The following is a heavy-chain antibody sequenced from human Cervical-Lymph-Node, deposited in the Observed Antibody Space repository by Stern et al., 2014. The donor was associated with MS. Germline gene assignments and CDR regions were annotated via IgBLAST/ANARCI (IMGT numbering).Heavy chain of an antibody. Sequence: VQLVESGGGVAQPGRSLRLSCAASGFTFSSSGMHWVRQAPGKGLEWLAIIWYDGSNRYYADSVKGRFTISRDNSKNTLYLQMNSLRADDTAVYYCAREGGNTAEYFQHWGQGTLVTVSS. CDR1: GFTFSSSG. D-gene: IGHD4-23*01. V-gene: IGHV3-33*01. CDR3: AREGGNTAEYFQH. J-gene: IGHJ1*01. CDR2: IWYDGSNR.